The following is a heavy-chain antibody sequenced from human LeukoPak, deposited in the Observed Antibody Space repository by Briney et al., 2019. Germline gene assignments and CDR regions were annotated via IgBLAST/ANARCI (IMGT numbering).Heavy chain of an antibody. V-gene: IGHV4-59*03. D-gene: IGHD3-9*01. CDR1: GGSINSYY. Sequence: SETLSLTCTVSGGSINSYYWSWIRQPPGKGLEWIGYIYYSGSTNYNPSLKSRVTLSIDTSKNQFSLILSSVTAADTAVYYCVTGILTGYLANDYWGQGTLVTVSS. J-gene: IGHJ4*02. CDR2: IYYSGST. CDR3: VTGILTGYLANDY.